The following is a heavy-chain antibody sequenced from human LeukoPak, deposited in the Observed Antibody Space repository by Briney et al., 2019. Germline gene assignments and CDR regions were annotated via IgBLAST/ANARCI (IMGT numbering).Heavy chain of an antibody. Sequence: GASVKVSCKASGYTFTGYYMHWVRQAPGQGLEWMGWINPNNGGTNYAQKFQGRVTMTRDTSISTAYMELSRLRSDDTAVYYCARSPAARPVTPDYWGQGTLVTVS. CDR3: ARSPAARPVTPDY. V-gene: IGHV1-2*02. D-gene: IGHD6-6*01. CDR1: GYTFTGYY. J-gene: IGHJ4*02. CDR2: INPNNGGT.